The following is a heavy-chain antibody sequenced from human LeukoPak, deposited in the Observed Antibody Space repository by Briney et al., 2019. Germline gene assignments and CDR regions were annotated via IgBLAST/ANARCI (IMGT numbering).Heavy chain of an antibody. CDR1: GGSISSGGYY. CDR2: IYYSGST. Sequence: SETLSLTCTVSGGSISSGGYYWSWIRQHPGKGLEWIGYIYYSGSTYYNPSLKSRVTISVDTSKNQFSLKLSSVTAADTAVYYCARGGTWVEPTTTRDYYYYGMDVWGQGTTVTVSS. J-gene: IGHJ6*02. V-gene: IGHV4-31*03. D-gene: IGHD1-26*01. CDR3: ARGGTWVEPTTTRDYYYYGMDV.